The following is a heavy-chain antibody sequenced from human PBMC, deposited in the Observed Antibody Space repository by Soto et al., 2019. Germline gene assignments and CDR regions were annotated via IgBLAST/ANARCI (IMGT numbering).Heavy chain of an antibody. Sequence: ASVKVSCKASGYTFTSYDMNWVRQATVQGLEWMGWMNPNSGNTGYAQKFQGRFTMTRNTSIITAYMELSSLRYEDTAVYYCARGRRYCSSTSCQGWFDPWGQGTLVTVS. V-gene: IGHV1-8*01. CDR1: GYTFTSYD. J-gene: IGHJ5*02. D-gene: IGHD2-2*01. CDR2: MNPNSGNT. CDR3: ARGRRYCSSTSCQGWFDP.